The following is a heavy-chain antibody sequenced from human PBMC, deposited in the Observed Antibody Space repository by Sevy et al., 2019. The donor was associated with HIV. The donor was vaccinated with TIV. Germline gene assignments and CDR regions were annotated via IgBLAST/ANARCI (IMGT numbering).Heavy chain of an antibody. Sequence: SETLSLTCTVSGGSISSGGYYWSWIRQHPGKGLEWIGYIYYSGSTYYNPSLKNRVTISVDTSKNQFSLKLSSVTAADTAVYYCARDSITTYGDYSPFDYWGQGTLVTVSS. J-gene: IGHJ4*02. CDR1: GGSISSGGYY. CDR3: ARDSITTYGDYSPFDY. V-gene: IGHV4-31*03. CDR2: IYYSGST. D-gene: IGHD4-17*01.